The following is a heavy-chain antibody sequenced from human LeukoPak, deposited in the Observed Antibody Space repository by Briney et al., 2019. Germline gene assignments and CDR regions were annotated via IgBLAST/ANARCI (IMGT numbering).Heavy chain of an antibody. CDR3: ARGRVVAATSWFDP. CDR2: IIPIFGTA. CDR1: GGTFSSYA. D-gene: IGHD2-15*01. V-gene: IGHV1-69*01. Sequence: GSSVKVSCKASGGTFSSYAISWVRQAPGQGLEWMGGIIPIFGTANYAQKFQGRVTITADESTSTAYMELSSLRSEDTAVYHCARGRVVAATSWFDPWGQGTLVTVSS. J-gene: IGHJ5*02.